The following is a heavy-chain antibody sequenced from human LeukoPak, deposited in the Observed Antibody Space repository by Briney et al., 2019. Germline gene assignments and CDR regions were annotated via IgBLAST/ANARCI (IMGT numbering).Heavy chain of an antibody. J-gene: IGHJ6*02. CDR2: ISYDGSNK. Sequence: GRSLRLSCAASGFTFSSYAMHWVRQAPGKGLEWVAVISYDGSNKYYADSVKGRFTISRDNSKNTLYPQMNSLRAEDTAVYYCARDTDSSSWYDYYYGMDVWGQGTTVTVSS. CDR1: GFTFSSYA. V-gene: IGHV3-30-3*01. CDR3: ARDTDSSSWYDYYYGMDV. D-gene: IGHD6-13*01.